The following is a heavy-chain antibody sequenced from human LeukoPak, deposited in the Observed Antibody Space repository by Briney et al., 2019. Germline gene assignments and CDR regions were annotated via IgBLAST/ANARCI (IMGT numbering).Heavy chain of an antibody. D-gene: IGHD2-2*01. V-gene: IGHV3-23*01. Sequence: GGSLRLSCAASGFTFSSYAMSWVRQAPGKGLEWVSAISGSGGSTYYADSVKGRFTISRDNSKNTLYLQMNSRRAEDTAVYYCAKGPRPIVVVPAAANWFDPWGQGTLVTVSS. CDR1: GFTFSSYA. CDR3: AKGPRPIVVVPAAANWFDP. CDR2: ISGSGGST. J-gene: IGHJ5*02.